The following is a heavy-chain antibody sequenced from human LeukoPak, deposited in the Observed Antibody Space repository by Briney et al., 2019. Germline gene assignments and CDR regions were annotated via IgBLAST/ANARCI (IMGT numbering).Heavy chain of an antibody. D-gene: IGHD3-3*01. J-gene: IGHJ4*02. CDR1: GFTFSSYS. Sequence: PGGSLRLSCAASGFTFSSYSMKWVRQAPGKGLEWVSYISSSSSTIYYADSVKGRFTISRDNAKNSLYLQMNSLRAEDTAVYYCARDSAMYYDFWSGYYFLDYWGQGTLVTVSS. CDR3: ARDSAMYYDFWSGYYFLDY. CDR2: ISSSSSTI. V-gene: IGHV3-48*01.